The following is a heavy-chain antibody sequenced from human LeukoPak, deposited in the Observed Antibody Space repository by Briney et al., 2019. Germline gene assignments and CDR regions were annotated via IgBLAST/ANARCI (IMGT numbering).Heavy chain of an antibody. Sequence: VASVKVSCKASGYTFTGYYMHWVRQAPGQGLEWMGWINPNSGGTNDAQKFQGRVTMTRDTSISTAYMELSRLRSDDTAVYYCARVRYYYGSGSYYSIYYSGEGTLVTVSS. CDR2: INPNSGGT. J-gene: IGHJ4*02. D-gene: IGHD3-10*01. V-gene: IGHV1-2*02. CDR1: GYTFTGYY. CDR3: ARVRYYYGSGSYYSIYY.